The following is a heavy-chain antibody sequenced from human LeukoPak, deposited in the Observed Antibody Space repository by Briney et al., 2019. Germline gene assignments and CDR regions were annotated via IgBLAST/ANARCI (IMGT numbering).Heavy chain of an antibody. CDR1: GFTVSSNY. Sequence: GGSLRLSCAASGFTVSSNYMSWVRQAPGKGLEWVSVIYSGGSTYYADSVKGRFTISRDNSKNTLYLQMNSLRAEDTAVYYCARDSFDYYYGVDVWGQGTTVTVSS. D-gene: IGHD3-10*01. CDR2: IYSGGST. J-gene: IGHJ6*02. CDR3: ARDSFDYYYGVDV. V-gene: IGHV3-53*01.